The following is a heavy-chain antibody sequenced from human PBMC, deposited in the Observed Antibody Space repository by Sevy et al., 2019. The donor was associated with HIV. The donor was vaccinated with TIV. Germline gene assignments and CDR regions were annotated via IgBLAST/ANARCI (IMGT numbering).Heavy chain of an antibody. CDR2: ISDSGGST. D-gene: IGHD3-3*01. Sequence: GGSLRLSCAASGFTFSTYAMSWVRQTPGKGLQWVSVISDSGGSTYYADSVKGRFTISRDNSKNTMYLQMNSLRAEDTAVYYCARRPDFGRVIPTGVMDVWGQGSAVPVSS. V-gene: IGHV3-23*01. CDR3: ARRPDFGRVIPTGVMDV. J-gene: IGHJ6*02. CDR1: GFTFSTYA.